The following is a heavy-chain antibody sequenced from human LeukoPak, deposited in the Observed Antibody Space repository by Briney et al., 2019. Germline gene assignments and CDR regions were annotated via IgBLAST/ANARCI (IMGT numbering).Heavy chain of an antibody. V-gene: IGHV5-51*01. CDR1: GYSFTTYW. D-gene: IGHD1-26*01. J-gene: IGHJ4*02. CDR2: IYPGDPDT. Sequence: GESLKISCQGSGYSFTTYWIGWVRQMPGKGLEWMGIIYPGDPDTRYSPSFQGQVTISADKSISTAYLQWSSLKASDTAMYYCASRREAARPYYFDYWGQGTLVTVSS. CDR3: ASRREAARPYYFDY.